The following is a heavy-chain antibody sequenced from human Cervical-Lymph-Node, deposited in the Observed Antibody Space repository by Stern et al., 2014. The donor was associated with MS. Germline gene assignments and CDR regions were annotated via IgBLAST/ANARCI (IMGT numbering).Heavy chain of an antibody. V-gene: IGHV1-18*01. J-gene: IGHJ6*02. CDR2: IKPYTGNT. CDR3: TRGNSGSYFPTSHYYYYGMDV. D-gene: IGHD1-26*01. CDR1: GYTFANYG. Sequence: VQLVESGAEMKNPGASVRVSCKASGYTFANYGIIWVRQAPGQGLEWMGWIKPYTGNTNYAQDLEGRVTMTTYRSTSTAYLEVRSLRPDDTAVYYCTRGNSGSYFPTSHYYYYGMDVWGQGTTVTVAS.